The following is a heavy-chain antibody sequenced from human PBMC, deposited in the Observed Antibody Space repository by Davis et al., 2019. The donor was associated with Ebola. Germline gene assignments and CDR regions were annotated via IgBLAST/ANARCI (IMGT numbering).Heavy chain of an antibody. CDR2: ISDRNRET. V-gene: IGHV1-18*01. J-gene: IGHJ6*02. Sequence: ASVKVSCKASGYPLTSHGISWVRQAPGQGLEWMGWISDRNRETNYAQKLQGRVTMTTDTSTSTAYMELRSLRSDDTAVYYCARSCTINCYRGPGYYSGMDVWGQGTTVTVSS. CDR1: GYPLTSHG. D-gene: IGHD2-2*02. CDR3: ARSCTINCYRGPGYYSGMDV.